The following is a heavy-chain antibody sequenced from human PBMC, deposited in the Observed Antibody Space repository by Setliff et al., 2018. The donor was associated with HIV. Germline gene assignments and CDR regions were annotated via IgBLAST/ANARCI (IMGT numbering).Heavy chain of an antibody. D-gene: IGHD3-16*01. Sequence: PSETLSLTCTVADGPISTGSYYWSWVRQPAGRGLEWIGRIYTSGSTNYNPSLKSRVTMSVDTSKNQFSLNLTSVTAADTAVYYCARGRLVGFDYWGQGTLVTVS. CDR3: ARGRLVGFDY. CDR1: DGPISTGSYY. CDR2: IYTSGST. J-gene: IGHJ4*02. V-gene: IGHV4-61*02.